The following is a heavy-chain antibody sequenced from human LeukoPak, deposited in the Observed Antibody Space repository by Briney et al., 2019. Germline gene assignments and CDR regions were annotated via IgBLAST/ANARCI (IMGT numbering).Heavy chain of an antibody. D-gene: IGHD6-13*01. V-gene: IGHV1-18*04. Sequence: ASVKVSCKASGYTFTGYYMHWVRQAPGQGLEWMGWISAYNGNTNYAQKLQGRVTMTTDTSTSTAYMELSSLRSEDTAVYYCARGSRQQLAFNYWGQGTLVTVSS. J-gene: IGHJ4*02. CDR2: ISAYNGNT. CDR1: GYTFTGYY. CDR3: ARGSRQQLAFNY.